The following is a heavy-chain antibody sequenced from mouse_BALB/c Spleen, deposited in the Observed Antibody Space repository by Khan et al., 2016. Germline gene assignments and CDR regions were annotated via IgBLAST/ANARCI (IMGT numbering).Heavy chain of an antibody. J-gene: IGHJ4*01. CDR1: GFTFKTYA. D-gene: IGHD1-1*01. Sequence: EVQLVESGGGLVQPKGSLKLSCAATGFTFKTYAMNWVRQAPGKGLEWIARIRSKSNNFATYYADSVKDRFTISRDDSQNMLSLQMNTLQTEDTAMYCCVRSAYYPYALDYWGQGTSVTVSS. CDR2: IRSKSNNFAT. CDR3: VRSAYYPYALDY. V-gene: IGHV10-1*02.